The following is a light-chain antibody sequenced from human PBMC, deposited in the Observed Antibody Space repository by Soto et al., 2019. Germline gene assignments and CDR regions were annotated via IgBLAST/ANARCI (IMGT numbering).Light chain of an antibody. CDR2: GAS. CDR3: QQYGDSSWT. V-gene: IGKV3-20*01. J-gene: IGKJ1*01. Sequence: PGERATLSCRASQSVSSSYLAWYQQKPGQAPRLLIYGASRRATGIPDRFSGSGSGTDFTLTISRLEPEDFAVYFCQQYGDSSWTFGQGTKVDI. CDR1: QSVSSSY.